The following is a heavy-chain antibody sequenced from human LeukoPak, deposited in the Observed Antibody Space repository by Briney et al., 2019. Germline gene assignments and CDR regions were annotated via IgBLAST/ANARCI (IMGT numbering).Heavy chain of an antibody. CDR2: IIPILGIA. CDR3: ARGVSSYYDSSGYRPLDY. CDR1: GGTFSSYT. J-gene: IGHJ4*02. V-gene: IGHV1-69*02. Sequence: SSVKVSCKASGGTFSSYTISWVRQPPGQGLEWMGRIIPILGIANYAQKFQGRVTITADKSTSTAYMELSSLRSEDTAVYYCARGVSSYYDSSGYRPLDYWGQGTLVTVSS. D-gene: IGHD3-22*01.